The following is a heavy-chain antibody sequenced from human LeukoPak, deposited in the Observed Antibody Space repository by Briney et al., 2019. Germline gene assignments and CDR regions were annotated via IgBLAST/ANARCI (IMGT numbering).Heavy chain of an antibody. D-gene: IGHD6-19*01. J-gene: IGHJ4*02. CDR2: ISWNSGSI. V-gene: IGHV3-9*03. Sequence: PGGSLRLSCAASGFSFSTYWMHWVRQAPGKGLEWVSGISWNSGSIGYADSVKGRFTISRDNAKNSLYLQMNSLRAEDMALYYCAKDMSRAVAGTFDYWGQGTLVTVSS. CDR1: GFSFSTYW. CDR3: AKDMSRAVAGTFDY.